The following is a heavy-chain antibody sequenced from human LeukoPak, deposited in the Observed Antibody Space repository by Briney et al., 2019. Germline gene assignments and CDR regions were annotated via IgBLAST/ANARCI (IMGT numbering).Heavy chain of an antibody. CDR3: AMDELIAAAGTFSY. Sequence: GGSLRLSCAASGFSFGDNAMSWVRQAPGKGLEWVSAISGSGGSTYYADSVKGRFTISRDNSKNTLYLQMNSLRAEDTAVYYCAMDELIAAAGTFSYWGQGTLVTVSS. CDR1: GFSFGDNA. CDR2: ISGSGGST. J-gene: IGHJ4*02. D-gene: IGHD6-13*01. V-gene: IGHV3-23*01.